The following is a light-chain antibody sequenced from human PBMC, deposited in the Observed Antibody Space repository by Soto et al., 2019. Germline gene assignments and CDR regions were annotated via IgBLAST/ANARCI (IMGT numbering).Light chain of an antibody. J-gene: IGKJ1*01. Sequence: VMTQSPTTLSVSPGERATLSCRASQSVSSNLAWFQQKPGQAPRLLIYGAYTRATGFPARFSGSGSGTEFTLTISSLQPEDFATYYCQQSYSSPPTFGQGTKVDIK. CDR1: QSVSSN. V-gene: IGKV3-15*01. CDR3: QQSYSSPPT. CDR2: GAY.